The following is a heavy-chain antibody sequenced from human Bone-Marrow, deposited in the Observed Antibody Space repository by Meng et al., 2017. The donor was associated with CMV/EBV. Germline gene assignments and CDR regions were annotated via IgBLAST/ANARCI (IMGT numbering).Heavy chain of an antibody. CDR3: AREPNSFDF. Sequence: GGSLRLSCVASGFKFSDYWMIWVRQAPGKGLEWVANINPGGTDRNYVDSVKGRFTISRDTTDDSVYLEMNSLRVEDTAVYYCAREPNSFDFWGRGTLVTVSS. J-gene: IGHJ4*02. CDR2: INPGGTDR. CDR1: GFKFSDYW. V-gene: IGHV3-7*01.